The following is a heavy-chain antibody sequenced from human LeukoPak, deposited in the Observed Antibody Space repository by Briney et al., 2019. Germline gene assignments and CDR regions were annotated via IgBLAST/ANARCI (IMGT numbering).Heavy chain of an antibody. CDR2: INPSGGST. CDR3: ARFCGGDYYLGDAFDI. Sequence: GASVKVSCKASGYTFTSYYMHWLRQAPGQGLEWMGIINPSGGSTSYAKKFQGRVTMTRDTSTSTVYMELSSLRSEDTAVYYCARFCGGDYYLGDAFDIWGQGTMVTLSS. D-gene: IGHD2-21*01. V-gene: IGHV1-46*03. J-gene: IGHJ3*02. CDR1: GYTFTSYY.